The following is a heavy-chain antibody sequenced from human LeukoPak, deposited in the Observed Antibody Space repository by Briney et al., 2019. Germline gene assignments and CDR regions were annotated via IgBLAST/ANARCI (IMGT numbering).Heavy chain of an antibody. J-gene: IGHJ4*02. CDR1: GGTFISYT. V-gene: IGHV1-69*04. Sequence: SVKVSCKASGGTFISYTISWVRQAPGQGLEWMGRIIPILGIANYAQKFQGRVTITADKSTSTAYMELSSLRSEDTAVYYCARDAALTVTMAYYWGQGTLVTVSS. CDR2: IIPILGIA. CDR3: ARDAALTVTMAYY. D-gene: IGHD4-11*01.